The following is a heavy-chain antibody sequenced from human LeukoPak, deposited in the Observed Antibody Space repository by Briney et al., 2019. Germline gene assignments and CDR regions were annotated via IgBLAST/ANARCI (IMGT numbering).Heavy chain of an antibody. D-gene: IGHD3-3*01. Sequence: GASVKVSCKASGYTFTSYGISWVRQAPGQGLEWMGWISAYNGNTNCAQKLQGRVTMTTDTSTGTAYMELRSLRSDDTAVYYCARAPAIFGVVIIPSYYYYYGMDVWGQGTTVTVSS. J-gene: IGHJ6*02. CDR2: ISAYNGNT. CDR3: ARAPAIFGVVIIPSYYYYYGMDV. V-gene: IGHV1-18*01. CDR1: GYTFTSYG.